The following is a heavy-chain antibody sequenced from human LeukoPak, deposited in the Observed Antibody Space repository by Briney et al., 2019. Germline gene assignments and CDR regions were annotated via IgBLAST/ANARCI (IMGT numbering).Heavy chain of an antibody. V-gene: IGHV3-23*01. CDR3: ARDSDHVRDY. J-gene: IGHJ4*02. D-gene: IGHD3-10*01. CDR2: ISGSGENT. Sequence: GGSLRLSCAASGFTLSNYAMSWVRQAPGKGLEWVSTISGSGENTYYADSVKGRSTISRDNAKSSLYLQMNSLRAEDTAIYYCARDSDHVRDYWGQGTLVTVSS. CDR1: GFTLSNYA.